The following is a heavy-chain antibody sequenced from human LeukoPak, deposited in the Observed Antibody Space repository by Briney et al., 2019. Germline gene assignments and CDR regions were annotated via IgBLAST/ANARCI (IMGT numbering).Heavy chain of an antibody. Sequence: SETLSLTCAVYGGSFSGYYWSWIRQPPGKGLEWIGEINHSGSTNYNPSLKSRVTMSVDTSKNQFSLKLSSVTAADAAIYYCARENPSGYYNRPIDYWGQGTLVTVSS. J-gene: IGHJ4*02. CDR1: GGSFSGYY. CDR3: ARENPSGYYNRPIDY. CDR2: INHSGST. V-gene: IGHV4-34*01. D-gene: IGHD3-22*01.